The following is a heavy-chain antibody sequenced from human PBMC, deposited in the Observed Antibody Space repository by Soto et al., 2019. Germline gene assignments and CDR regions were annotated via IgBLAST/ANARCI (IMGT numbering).Heavy chain of an antibody. CDR3: ARGKSIFYGMDV. Sequence: QVQLVESGGCLVKPGGSLRLSCAASGFTFSDYYISWIRQAPGKGLEWVSYISSSGTIIYHADSVKGRFTISRDNAKNSLFLQMNSLRAEDTAVYYCARGKSIFYGMDVWGQGTTVTVSS. V-gene: IGHV3-11*01. CDR1: GFTFSDYY. D-gene: IGHD2-15*01. J-gene: IGHJ6*02. CDR2: ISSSGTII.